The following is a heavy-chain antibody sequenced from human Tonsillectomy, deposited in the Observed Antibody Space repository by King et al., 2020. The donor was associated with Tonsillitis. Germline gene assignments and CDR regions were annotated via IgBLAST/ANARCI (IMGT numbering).Heavy chain of an antibody. CDR1: GFTVSNNY. D-gene: IGHD1-26*01. CDR2: MYNGGST. J-gene: IGHJ6*02. CDR3: ASGAAYYYYGMDV. V-gene: IGHV3-53*04. Sequence: VQLVESGGGLVQPGGSLRLSCAASGFTVSNNYMSWVRQAPGKGLEWVSVMYNGGSTYYADSVKGRFTISRHNSKNTLYLQMNSLRAEDTAVYYCASGAAYYYYGMDVWGQGTTVTVSS.